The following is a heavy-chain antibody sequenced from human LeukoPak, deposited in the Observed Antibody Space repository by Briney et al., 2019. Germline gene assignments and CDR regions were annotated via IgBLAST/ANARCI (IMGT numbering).Heavy chain of an antibody. D-gene: IGHD4-17*01. CDR3: SRDLVTVTKGFDI. CDR1: GDSFSSHY. Sequence: WVTLSLPCAVSGDSFSSHYWTWLRQSPGTGLEWVGYISHIGRTNYNPSLKSRITISIDTSKNQYSLKLRSGTAADTAVYYCSRDLVTVTKGFDIWGQGTMVSVSS. J-gene: IGHJ3*02. V-gene: IGHV4-59*11. CDR2: ISHIGRT.